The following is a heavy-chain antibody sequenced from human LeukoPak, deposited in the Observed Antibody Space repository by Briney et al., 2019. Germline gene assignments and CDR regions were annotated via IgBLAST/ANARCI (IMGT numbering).Heavy chain of an antibody. Sequence: SETLSLTCTVSGGSISSYYWNWIRQPPGKGLEWIGYIYYSGSTNYNPSLKSRVTISVDTSKNQFSLKLSSVTAADTAVYYCARASWGGLSIPGVPEFDYWGQGALVTVSS. D-gene: IGHD2-2*01. V-gene: IGHV4-59*01. CDR2: IYYSGST. J-gene: IGHJ4*02. CDR1: GGSISSYY. CDR3: ARASWGGLSIPGVPEFDY.